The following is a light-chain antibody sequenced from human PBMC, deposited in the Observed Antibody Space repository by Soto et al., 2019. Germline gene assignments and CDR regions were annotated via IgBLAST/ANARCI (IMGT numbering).Light chain of an antibody. CDR3: QQSYSPPYT. J-gene: IGKJ2*01. CDR1: QSVLYSSNNKNY. V-gene: IGKV4-1*01. CDR2: WAS. Sequence: DIVMTQSPDSLAVSLGERATINCKSSQSVLYSSNNKNYLGWYQQKPGQTPKLLIYWASTRDSGVPDRFSGSGSETDFTLTSSSLHAEDVAVYYCQQSYSPPYTFGQGTRLEI.